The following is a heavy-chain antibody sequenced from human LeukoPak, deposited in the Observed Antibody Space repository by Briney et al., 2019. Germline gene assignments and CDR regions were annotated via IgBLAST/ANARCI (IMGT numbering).Heavy chain of an antibody. J-gene: IGHJ5*02. CDR1: GGSISSYF. Sequence: SSETLSLTCTVSGGSISSYFWTWIRQPPGKGLEWIGYIYYSGSSNYSPSLKSRVTMSVDSSKNQFSLKLTSMTPADTAVYYCARPARYCSGGSCWGSWGQGTLVTVSS. V-gene: IGHV4-59*01. CDR2: IYYSGSS. D-gene: IGHD2-15*01. CDR3: ARPARYCSGGSCWGS.